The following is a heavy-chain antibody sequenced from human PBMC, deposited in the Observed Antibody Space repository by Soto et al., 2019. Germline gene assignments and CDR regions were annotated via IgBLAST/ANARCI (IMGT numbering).Heavy chain of an antibody. Sequence: QVQLQESGPGLVKPSETLSLTCAVSGDSISSYYCMWIRQPPGKGLESIGYLYYGRSANYNPSLMSRVTLSVDTSTNQCSLTLSSMTAADTAVDYCALRSMAVVPEYWGQGTLVTVSS. CDR2: LYYGRSA. V-gene: IGHV4-59*01. CDR1: GDSISSYY. CDR3: ALRSMAVVPEY. J-gene: IGHJ4*02. D-gene: IGHD3-22*01.